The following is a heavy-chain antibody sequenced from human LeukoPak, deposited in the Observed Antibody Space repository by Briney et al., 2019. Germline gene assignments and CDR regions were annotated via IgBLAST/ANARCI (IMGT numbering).Heavy chain of an antibody. CDR1: GFPFSNYG. Sequence: PGGSLRLSCAASGFPFSNYGMPWVRQAPGKGLEWVALISYDGSIKDYGDAVKGRFTISRDNSKNTLSLQMKSLRAEDTSVYFCARDGSDDYGDPYYFDYWGHGILVTVSS. D-gene: IGHD4-17*01. CDR3: ARDGSDDYGDPYYFDY. CDR2: ISYDGSIK. V-gene: IGHV3-30-3*01. J-gene: IGHJ4*01.